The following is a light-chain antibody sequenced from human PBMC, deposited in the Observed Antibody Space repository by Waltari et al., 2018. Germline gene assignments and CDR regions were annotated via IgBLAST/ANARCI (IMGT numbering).Light chain of an antibody. CDR2: DVS. CDR1: ATDIGGYNY. J-gene: IGLJ3*02. V-gene: IGLV2-14*03. Sequence: QSALTQPASVSGSPGQSITLPCTGTATDIGGYNYASWYQQHPGKAPKLVIFDVSSRPSGISYRFSASKFGNTASLTISGLQPDDEADYYCCSFTSSSTWVFGGGTKLTVL. CDR3: CSFTSSSTWV.